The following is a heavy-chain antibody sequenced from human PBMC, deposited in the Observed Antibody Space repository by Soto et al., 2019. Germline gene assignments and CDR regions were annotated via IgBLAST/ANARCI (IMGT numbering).Heavy chain of an antibody. V-gene: IGHV1-18*01. CDR2: ISGHNGNK. CDR3: ARDLGQQLFDY. D-gene: IGHD6-13*01. CDR1: GYTFTSYG. J-gene: IGHJ4*02. Sequence: QVQLVQSGAEVKKPGASVKVSCKASGYTFTSYGISWVRQAPGQGLEWMGWISGHNGNKKYAQKLQGRVSMTTDTSTCTAYMELRSLRSDDTAVYYCARDLGQQLFDYWGKGTLVTVSS.